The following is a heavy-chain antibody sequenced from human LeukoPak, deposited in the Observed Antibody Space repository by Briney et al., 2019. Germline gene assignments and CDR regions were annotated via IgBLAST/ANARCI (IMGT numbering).Heavy chain of an antibody. V-gene: IGHV4-34*01. CDR2: INHSGST. J-gene: IGHJ5*02. D-gene: IGHD2-2*03. CDR3: AREGGYCSSTNCSNWFDP. Sequence: SETLSLTCAVSGGSFSGYYWSWIRQPPGKGLEWIGEINHSGSTNYNPSLKSRVTISVDTSKNQFSLKLSSVTAADTAVYYCAREGGYCSSTNCSNWFDPWGPGTLVTVSS. CDR1: GGSFSGYY.